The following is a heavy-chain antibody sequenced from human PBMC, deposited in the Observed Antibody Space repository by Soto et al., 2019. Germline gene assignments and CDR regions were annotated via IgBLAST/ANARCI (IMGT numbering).Heavy chain of an antibody. D-gene: IGHD6-19*01. Sequence: QITLRESGPTLVKPTQTLTLTCTFSGFSLSSPAVGVNWIRQPPGKALEWLALIYWNDDNQYSPSLRSRLTINKDTSQNQVVLKMTHVDPADTATYYCAHGSGWLSDYWGQGTLVTVPS. J-gene: IGHJ4*02. CDR3: AHGSGWLSDY. CDR2: IYWNDDN. V-gene: IGHV2-5*01. CDR1: GFSLSSPAVG.